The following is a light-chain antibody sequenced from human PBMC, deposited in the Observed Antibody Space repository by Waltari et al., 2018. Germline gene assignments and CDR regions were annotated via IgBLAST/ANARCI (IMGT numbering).Light chain of an antibody. CDR3: SSFTTSSTYV. CDR2: DVS. J-gene: IGLJ1*01. Sequence: QSALTQTASVSGSPGQSITISCTGTSSDVGAYNHVSWYQQNPGKAPKVMIYDVSNRPSWVSNRFSGSNSGNTASLSISGLQAEDEADYYCSSFTTSSTYVFGTGTKVTVL. V-gene: IGLV2-14*03. CDR1: SSDVGAYNH.